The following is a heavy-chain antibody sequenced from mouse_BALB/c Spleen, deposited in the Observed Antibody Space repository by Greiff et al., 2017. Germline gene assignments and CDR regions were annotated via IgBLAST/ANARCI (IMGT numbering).Heavy chain of an antibody. CDR1: GFTFSSYA. CDR2: ISSGGSYT. Sequence: EVKLVESGGGLVKPGGSLKLSCAASGFTFSSYAMSWVRQSPEKRLEWVAEISSGGSYTYYPDTVTGRFTISRDNAKNTLYLEMSSLRSEDTAMYYCARGRDDDGYYFDDWGQGTTLTVSS. V-gene: IGHV5-9-4*01. D-gene: IGHD2-14*01. CDR3: ARGRDDDGYYFDD. J-gene: IGHJ2*01.